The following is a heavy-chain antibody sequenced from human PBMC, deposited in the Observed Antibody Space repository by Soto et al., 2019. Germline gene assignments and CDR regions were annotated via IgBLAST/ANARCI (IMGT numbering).Heavy chain of an antibody. J-gene: IGHJ3*02. CDR2: IYYSGST. CDR3: AGNIVVVPAAILFAFDI. CDR1: GGSISSSSYY. V-gene: IGHV4-39*01. D-gene: IGHD2-2*02. Sequence: SETLSLTCTVSGGSISSSSYYWGWIRQPPGKGLEWIGSIYYSGSTYYNRSLKSRVTISVDTTKNQFSQKLSSVTAADTAVYYCAGNIVVVPAAILFAFDIWGQGTMVTVSS.